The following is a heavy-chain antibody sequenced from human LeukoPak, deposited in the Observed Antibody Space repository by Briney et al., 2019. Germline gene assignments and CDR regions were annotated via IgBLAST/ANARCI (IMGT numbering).Heavy chain of an antibody. CDR3: ARVTRHSFDS. D-gene: IGHD1-1*01. CDR2: IKEDGSEE. J-gene: IGHJ4*02. V-gene: IGHV3-7*01. Sequence: GGSLRLSCAASGLTFSSYWMSWVRRAPGKGLEWVATIKEDGSEEYYVDSVKGRFSISRDNARNSLYLQMNSLRAEDTALYYCARVTRHSFDSWGQGTLVNVSS. CDR1: GLTFSSYW.